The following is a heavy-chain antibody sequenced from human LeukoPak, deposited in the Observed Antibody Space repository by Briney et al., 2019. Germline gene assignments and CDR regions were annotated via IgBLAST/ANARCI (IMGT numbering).Heavy chain of an antibody. J-gene: IGHJ6*02. Sequence: ASVKVSCKASGYTFTGYYLHWVRQAPGLGFEWMGWINPNSGGTNYAQKFQGRVTMTRDTSISTAYMELSRLRSDDTAVYYCARERLGYCSSTSCRHYGMDVWGQGTTVTVSS. CDR3: ARERLGYCSSTSCRHYGMDV. CDR1: GYTFTGYY. D-gene: IGHD2-2*01. V-gene: IGHV1-2*02. CDR2: INPNSGGT.